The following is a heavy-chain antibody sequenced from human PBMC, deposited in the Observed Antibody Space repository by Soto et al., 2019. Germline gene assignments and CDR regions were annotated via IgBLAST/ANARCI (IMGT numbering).Heavy chain of an antibody. CDR3: ARDRHYDSRAHQGPDSNWFDP. D-gene: IGHD3-22*01. J-gene: IGHJ5*02. CDR2: IYPGDSDT. CDR1: GYSFTSYW. Sequence: PGESLKISCKGSGYSFTSYWISWVRQMPGKGLEWMGIIYPGDSDTRYSPSFQGQVTISADKSISTAYLQWSSLRSEDTAVYYCARDRHYDSRAHQGPDSNWFDPWGQGTLVTVS. V-gene: IGHV5-51*01.